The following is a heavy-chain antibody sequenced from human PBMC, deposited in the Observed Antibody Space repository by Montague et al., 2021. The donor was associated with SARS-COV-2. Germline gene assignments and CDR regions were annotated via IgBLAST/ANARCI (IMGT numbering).Heavy chain of an antibody. Sequence: SETLSLTCTVSGGSISSNSYYWTWIPPPPGKGLVGIGSNNYSGSSNYSPSLKSRVFISVDTSKNQLSLTLTSVTAADTAVYYCATQGDPSGWIPGPFDFWGQGTLVSVSS. CDR1: GGSISSNSYY. J-gene: IGHJ4*02. V-gene: IGHV4-39*01. CDR3: ATQGDPSGWIPGPFDF. CDR2: NNYSGSS. D-gene: IGHD6-19*01.